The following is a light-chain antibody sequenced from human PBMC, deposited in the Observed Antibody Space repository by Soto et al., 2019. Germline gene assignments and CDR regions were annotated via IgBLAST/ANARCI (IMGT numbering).Light chain of an antibody. Sequence: QSALTQPASVSGSPGQSITISCTGTSSDVGSHNLVSWYQQHPGQAPKLMIYEVSKRPLGVSARFSASKSGNTASLTSSGLQADDEADYYCCSYGGSRAVFGGGTQLTVL. J-gene: IGLJ7*01. V-gene: IGLV2-23*02. CDR2: EVS. CDR1: SSDVGSHNL. CDR3: CSYGGSRAV.